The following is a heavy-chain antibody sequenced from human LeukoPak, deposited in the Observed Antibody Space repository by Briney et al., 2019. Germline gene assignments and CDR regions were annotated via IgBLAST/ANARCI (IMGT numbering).Heavy chain of an antibody. D-gene: IGHD3-22*01. J-gene: IGHJ4*02. Sequence: VKVSCKASGGTFSSYAISWVRQAPGQGLEWMGRIVPIFGIANYAQKFQGRVTITADKSTSTAYMELSSLRSEDTAVYYCAYYDSSGPPVYWGQGTLVTVSS. CDR2: IVPIFGIA. CDR1: GGTFSSYA. V-gene: IGHV1-69*04. CDR3: AYYDSSGPPVY.